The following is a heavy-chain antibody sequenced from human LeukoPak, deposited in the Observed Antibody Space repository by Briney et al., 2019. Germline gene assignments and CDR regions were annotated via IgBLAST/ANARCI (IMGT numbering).Heavy chain of an antibody. V-gene: IGHV1-2*02. D-gene: IGHD3-10*01. Sequence: ASVKVSCKASGYTFTGYYMHWVRQAPGQGLEWMGWINPNSGGTNYARKFQGRVTMTRDTSISTAYMELSRLRSDDTAVYYCARSRAYGSGSYPWYWGQGTLVTVSS. J-gene: IGHJ4*02. CDR1: GYTFTGYY. CDR2: INPNSGGT. CDR3: ARSRAYGSGSYPWY.